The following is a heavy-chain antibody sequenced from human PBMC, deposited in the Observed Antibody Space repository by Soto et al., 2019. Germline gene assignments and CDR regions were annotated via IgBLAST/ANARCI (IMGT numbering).Heavy chain of an antibody. V-gene: IGHV4-4*02. CDR1: GGSISSSNW. J-gene: IGHJ6*02. CDR3: ARLREQLGRYYCDMNV. CDR2: IYHSGST. D-gene: IGHD6-6*01. Sequence: SETLSLTCAVSGGSISSSNWWSWVRQPPGKGLEWIGEIYHSGSTNYNPSLKSRVTISVDKSKNQFSLKLSSVTAADTAVYYCARLREQLGRYYCDMNVRDQGTTGTVSS.